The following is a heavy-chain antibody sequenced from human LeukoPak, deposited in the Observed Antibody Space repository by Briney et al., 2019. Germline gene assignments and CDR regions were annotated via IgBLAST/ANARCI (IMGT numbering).Heavy chain of an antibody. CDR1: GGSISSGGYS. J-gene: IGHJ4*02. D-gene: IGHD2-15*01. CDR3: ASTNCSGGSCYVHY. Sequence: SQTLSLTCAVSGGSISSGGYSWSWIRQPPGKGLEWIGYIYHSGSTYYNPSLKSRVTISVDTSKNQFSLKLSSVTAADTAVYYCASTNCSGGSCYVHYWGQGTLVTVSS. V-gene: IGHV4-30-2*01. CDR2: IYHSGST.